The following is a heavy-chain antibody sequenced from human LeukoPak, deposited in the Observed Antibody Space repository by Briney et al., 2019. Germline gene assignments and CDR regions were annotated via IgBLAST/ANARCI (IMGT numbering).Heavy chain of an antibody. D-gene: IGHD4-11*01. CDR1: GGTFSSYV. J-gene: IGHJ6*03. CDR3: AKAPTDYSYYYYYMDV. Sequence: ASVKVSCKASGGTFSSYVISWVRQTPGQGLEWMGGIIPIFGTANYAQKFQGRVTITADESTSTAYMELSSLRSEDTAVYYCAKAPTDYSYYYYYMDVWGKGTTVTVSS. CDR2: IIPIFGTA. V-gene: IGHV1-69*13.